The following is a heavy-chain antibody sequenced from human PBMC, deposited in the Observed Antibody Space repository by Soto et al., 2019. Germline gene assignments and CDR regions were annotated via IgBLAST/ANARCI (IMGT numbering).Heavy chain of an antibody. CDR3: AREWGVVVATESLHAFDI. Sequence: GASVKVSCKASGYTFTGCYMRWVRQAPGQGLEWMGCINPNSGGTNYAQKFQGWVTMTRDTSISTAYMELSRLRSDDTAVYYCAREWGVVVATESLHAFDIWGQGTMVTVSS. CDR1: GYTFTGCY. J-gene: IGHJ3*02. CDR2: INPNSGGT. D-gene: IGHD2-15*01. V-gene: IGHV1-2*04.